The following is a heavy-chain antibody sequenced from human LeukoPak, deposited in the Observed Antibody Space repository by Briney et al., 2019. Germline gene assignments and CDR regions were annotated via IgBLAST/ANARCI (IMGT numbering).Heavy chain of an antibody. J-gene: IGHJ4*02. D-gene: IGHD3-16*01. Sequence: SETLSLTCTVSGGSISSSSSYWGWIPQPPGKGREWIGSIYYSGTTYYNPSLKSRVTISVDTSKNQFSLKLSPVTAADTAVYSCASTPRRLGELLYYFDYWGQGTLVTVSS. CDR2: IYYSGTT. V-gene: IGHV4-39*07. CDR1: GGSISSSSSY. CDR3: ASTPRRLGELLYYFDY.